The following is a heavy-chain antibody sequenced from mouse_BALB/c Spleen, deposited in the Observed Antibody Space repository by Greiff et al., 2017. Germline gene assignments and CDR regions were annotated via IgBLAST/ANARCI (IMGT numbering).Heavy chain of an antibody. CDR1: GFTFSSFG. Sequence: EVQVVESGGGLVQPGGSRKLSCAASGFTFSSFGMHWVRQAPEKGLEWVAYISSGSSTIYYADTVKGRFTISRDNPKNTLFLQMTSLRSEDTAMYYCARGGGSTMITTAGFAYWGQGTLVTVSA. J-gene: IGHJ3*01. CDR2: ISSGSSTI. V-gene: IGHV5-17*02. CDR3: ARGGGSTMITTAGFAY. D-gene: IGHD2-4*01.